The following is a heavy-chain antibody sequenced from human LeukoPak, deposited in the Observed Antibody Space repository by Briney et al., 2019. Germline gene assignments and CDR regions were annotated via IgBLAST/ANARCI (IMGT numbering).Heavy chain of an antibody. D-gene: IGHD1-14*01. Sequence: PGGSLRLSCAASGFTFRTSTINWFRQAPGKGLEWVSSISGSSDYIYYADSVKGRFTISRDNARNSLYLQMNSLRAEDTAVYYCARIPNNAGFSNWFDPWGQGTLVTVSS. CDR1: GFTFRTST. J-gene: IGHJ5*02. V-gene: IGHV3-21*01. CDR2: ISGSSDYI. CDR3: ARIPNNAGFSNWFDP.